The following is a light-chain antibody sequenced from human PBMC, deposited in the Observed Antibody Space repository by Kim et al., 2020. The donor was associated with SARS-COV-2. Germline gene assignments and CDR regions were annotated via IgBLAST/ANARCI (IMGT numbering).Light chain of an antibody. CDR1: QGISYF. CDR2: GAS. Sequence: GDRVTITCRASQGISYFLAWYQQKPGKVPKLLIFGASALQPGVPSRFSGTGSGTEFTLTINSLQPEDVATYYCQKYNSAPWTFGQGTKVDIK. J-gene: IGKJ1*01. V-gene: IGKV1-27*01. CDR3: QKYNSAPWT.